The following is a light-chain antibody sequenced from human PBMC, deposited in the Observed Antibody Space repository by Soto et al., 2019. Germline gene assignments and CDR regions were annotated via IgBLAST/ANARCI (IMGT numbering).Light chain of an antibody. Sequence: QSVLTQPPSVSGAPGQRVTISCTGSSSNIGAGYEVLWYQQLPGTAPKLLIYGNNNRPSGVPDRFSGSKSGTSASLAITGLQAEDEADYYCQSYDSSLSALYVFGTGTKVTVL. CDR1: SSNIGAGYE. V-gene: IGLV1-40*01. CDR3: QSYDSSLSALYV. J-gene: IGLJ1*01. CDR2: GNN.